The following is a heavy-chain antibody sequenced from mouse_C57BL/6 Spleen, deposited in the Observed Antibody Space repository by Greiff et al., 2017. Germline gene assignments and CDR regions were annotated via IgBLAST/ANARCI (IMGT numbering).Heavy chain of an antibody. V-gene: IGHV1-52*01. CDR2: IDPSDSET. CDR1: GYTFTSYW. Sequence: QVQLQQPGAELVRPGSSVKLSCKASGYTFTSYWMHWVKQRPIQGLEWIVNIDPSDSETHYNQKFKDKATLTVDKSSSTAYMQLSSLTSEDSAVYYCARLSTVVAPMDYWGQGTSVTVSS. J-gene: IGHJ4*01. CDR3: ARLSTVVAPMDY. D-gene: IGHD1-1*01.